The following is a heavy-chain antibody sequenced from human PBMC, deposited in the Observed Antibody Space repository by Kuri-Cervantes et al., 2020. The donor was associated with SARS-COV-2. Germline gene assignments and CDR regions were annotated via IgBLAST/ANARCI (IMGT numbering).Heavy chain of an antibody. V-gene: IGHV4-38-2*01. CDR2: IYYSGST. D-gene: IGHD2-2*01. CDR3: ARRACSSTSCYRALRAFDI. J-gene: IGHJ3*02. CDR1: GYSISSGYY. Sequence: GSLRLSCAVSGYSISSGYYWGWIRQPPGKGLEWIGSIYYSGSTYYNPSLKSRVTISVDTPKNQFSLKLSSVAAADTAVYYCARRACSSTSCYRALRAFDIWGQGTMVTVSS.